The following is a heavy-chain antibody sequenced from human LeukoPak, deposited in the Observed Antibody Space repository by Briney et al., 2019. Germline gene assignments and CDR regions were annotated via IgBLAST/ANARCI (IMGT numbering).Heavy chain of an antibody. CDR2: ISSSSSYI. J-gene: IGHJ4*02. Sequence: GGSLRLSCAASGFTFSSYSMNWVRRAPGKGLEWVSSISSSSSYIYYADSVKGRFTISRDNAKDSLYLQMNSLRAEDTAVYYCARSGYSSGDYFDYWGQGTLVTVSS. V-gene: IGHV3-21*01. CDR1: GFTFSSYS. CDR3: ARSGYSSGDYFDY. D-gene: IGHD6-19*01.